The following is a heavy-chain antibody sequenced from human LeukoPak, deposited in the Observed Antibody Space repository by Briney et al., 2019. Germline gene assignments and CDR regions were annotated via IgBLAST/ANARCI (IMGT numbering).Heavy chain of an antibody. D-gene: IGHD4-17*01. J-gene: IGHJ4*02. CDR3: AKDSYGDYEGYYFDY. CDR2: IRYDGSNK. Sequence: GGSLRLSCAASGFTFSSYGMHWVRQAPGKGLEWVAFIRYDGSNKYYADSAKGRFTISRDNSKNTLYLQMNSLRAEDTAVYYCAKDSYGDYEGYYFDYWGQKTLVTLSS. CDR1: GFTFSSYG. V-gene: IGHV3-30*02.